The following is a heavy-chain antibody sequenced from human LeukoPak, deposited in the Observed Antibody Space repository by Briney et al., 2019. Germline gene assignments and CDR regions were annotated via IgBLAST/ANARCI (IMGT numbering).Heavy chain of an antibody. CDR3: ARWTTTFLDY. Sequence: ASVKVSCKASGYTLTNYYIHWVRQAPGHGLEWLGISNPSGDSTNYAQKFQGRVTMTRDTSTSTVYMDLSSLRSEDTAVYYCARWTTTFLDYWGQGTLVTVSS. CDR1: GYTLTNYY. CDR2: SNPSGDST. D-gene: IGHD1-1*01. J-gene: IGHJ4*02. V-gene: IGHV1-46*01.